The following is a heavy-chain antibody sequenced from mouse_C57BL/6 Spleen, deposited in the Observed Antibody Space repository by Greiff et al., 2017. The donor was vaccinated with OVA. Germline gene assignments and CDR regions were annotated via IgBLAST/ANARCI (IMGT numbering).Heavy chain of an antibody. CDR2: IYPGDGDT. Sequence: VQLQQSGPELVKPGASVKISCKASGYAFSSSWMNWVKQRPGKGLEWIGRIYPGDGDTNYNQKFKGKSTLTVDKSSSTAYMQLSSLTSEDSAVYYCARGTTVVARYWYFDVWGTGTTVTVSS. CDR1: GYAFSSSW. V-gene: IGHV1-82*01. CDR3: ARGTTVVARYWYFDV. J-gene: IGHJ1*03. D-gene: IGHD1-1*01.